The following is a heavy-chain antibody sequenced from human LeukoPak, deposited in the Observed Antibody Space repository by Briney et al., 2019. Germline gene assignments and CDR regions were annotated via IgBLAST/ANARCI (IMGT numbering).Heavy chain of an antibody. CDR3: ANDCSSTSCNFDY. V-gene: IGHV3-21*01. D-gene: IGHD2-2*01. Sequence: GGSLRLSCAASGFTFGSYSMNWVRQAPGKGLEWVSSISSSSSYIYYADSVKGRFTISRDNAKNSLYLQMNSLRAEDTAVYYCANDCSSTSCNFDYWGQGTLVTVSS. CDR1: GFTFGSYS. CDR2: ISSSSSYI. J-gene: IGHJ4*02.